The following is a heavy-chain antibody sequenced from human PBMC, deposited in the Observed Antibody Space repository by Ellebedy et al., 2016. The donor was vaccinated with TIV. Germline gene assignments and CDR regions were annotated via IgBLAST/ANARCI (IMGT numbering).Heavy chain of an antibody. CDR3: ARDLGSRYFDF. D-gene: IGHD3-16*01. V-gene: IGHV3-48*04. J-gene: IGHJ4*02. CDR2: IIDDGSTI. CDR1: GFTFSGYS. Sequence: PGGSLRLSCAVSGFTFSGYSMYWVRQATGRGLEWLSYIIDDGSTIYYADSVKGRFSISSDNAKNSLYLQMNSLRVEDTAVYYCARDLGSRYFDFWGQGTLVTVSS.